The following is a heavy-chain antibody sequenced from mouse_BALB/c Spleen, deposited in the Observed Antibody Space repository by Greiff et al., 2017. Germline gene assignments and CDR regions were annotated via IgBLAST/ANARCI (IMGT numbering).Heavy chain of an antibody. CDR2: IWGDGST. Sequence: QVQLKESGPGLVAPSQSLSITCTVSGFSLTGYGVNWVRQPPGKGLEWLGMIWGDGSTDYNAAFISRLSISKDNSKSQVFFKMNSLQANDTAIYYCARNSYYLFAYWGQGTLVTVSA. V-gene: IGHV2-6-7*01. CDR3: ARNSYYLFAY. J-gene: IGHJ3*01. D-gene: IGHD2-10*01. CDR1: GFSLTGYG.